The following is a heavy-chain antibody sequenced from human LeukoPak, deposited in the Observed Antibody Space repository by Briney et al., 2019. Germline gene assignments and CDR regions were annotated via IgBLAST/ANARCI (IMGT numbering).Heavy chain of an antibody. CDR3: AKEERELVLWGGWFDP. CDR1: GFTFDDYG. V-gene: IGHV3-20*04. J-gene: IGHJ5*02. D-gene: IGHD6-13*01. CDR2: INWNGGST. Sequence: GGSLRLSCAASGFTFDDYGMSWVRQAPGKGLEWVSGINWNGGSTGYADSVKGRFTISRDNSKNTLNLQMNSLKTEDTAVYYCAKEERELVLWGGWFDPWGQGTLVTVSS.